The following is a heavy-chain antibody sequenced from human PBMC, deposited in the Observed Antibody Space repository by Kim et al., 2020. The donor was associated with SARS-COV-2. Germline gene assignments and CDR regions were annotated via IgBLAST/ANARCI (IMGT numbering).Heavy chain of an antibody. D-gene: IGHD2-2*02. V-gene: IGHV3-49*03. Sequence: GGSLRLSCTTSGFTFGDYAMSWFRQAPGKGLEWVGFIRSKPYGGTTEYAASVKGRFTISRDDSKSIAYLQMNSLKTEDTAVYYCTRDESLGYCSSTSCYKRNSILHWGQGTLVTVSS. J-gene: IGHJ4*02. CDR1: GFTFGDYA. CDR2: IRSKPYGGTT. CDR3: TRDESLGYCSSTSCYKRNSILH.